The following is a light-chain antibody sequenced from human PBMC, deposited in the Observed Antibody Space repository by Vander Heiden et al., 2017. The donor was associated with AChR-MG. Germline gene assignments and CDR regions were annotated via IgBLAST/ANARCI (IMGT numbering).Light chain of an antibody. V-gene: IGKV1-5*03. CDR1: QSISDW. CDR2: KAS. Sequence: DFQMTQSPSTLSASVGDRVTTTCRASQSISDWLAWYQQKPGKAPKLLIYKASNLESGVPSRFSGSGSGTEFALTISSLQPDDFATYYCQHYKSFPLTFGGGTKVEI. CDR3: QHYKSFPLT. J-gene: IGKJ4*01.